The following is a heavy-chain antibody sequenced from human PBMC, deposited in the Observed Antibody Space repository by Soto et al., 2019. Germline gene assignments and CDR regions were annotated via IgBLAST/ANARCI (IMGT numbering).Heavy chain of an antibody. CDR2: INPSSGNT. CDR3: ARAGILFSGVIVLYGMDV. J-gene: IGHJ6*02. D-gene: IGHD3-3*01. Sequence: QVQLVQSAAEVKKPGASEKVSCQASRYSFTRHDLNWVRQAPGQGLEWTGGINPSSGNTGYAQRFLGRLTLTTDTSTSTAYMELSGLKSEDTAIYYGARAGILFSGVIVLYGMDVWGQGTTVTVSS. V-gene: IGHV1-8*01. CDR1: RYSFTRHD.